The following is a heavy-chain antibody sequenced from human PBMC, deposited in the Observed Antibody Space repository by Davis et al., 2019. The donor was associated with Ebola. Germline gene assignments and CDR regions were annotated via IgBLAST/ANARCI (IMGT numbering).Heavy chain of an antibody. CDR3: ARSITIFGYYFDY. V-gene: IGHV5-51*01. J-gene: IGHJ4*02. D-gene: IGHD3-3*01. CDR1: GYSFTSYW. Sequence: KVSCKGSGYSFTSYWIGWVRQMPGKGLEWMGIIHPGDSESRYRPSFQGQVTISADKSISTAYLQWSSLKASDTAMYYCARSITIFGYYFDYWGQGTLVTVSS. CDR2: IHPGDSES.